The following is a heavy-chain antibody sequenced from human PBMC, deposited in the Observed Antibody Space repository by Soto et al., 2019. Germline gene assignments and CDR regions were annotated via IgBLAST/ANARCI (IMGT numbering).Heavy chain of an antibody. CDR2: IWYDGSNK. Sequence: QVQLVESGGGVVQPGRSLRLSCAASGFTFSSYGMHWVRQAPGKGLEWVAVIWYDGSNKYYADSVKGRFTISRDNSKNTLYLQMNSLRAEDTAVYYCARDRGGDGFFDYWGQGTLVTVSS. V-gene: IGHV3-33*01. D-gene: IGHD5-12*01. CDR3: ARDRGGDGFFDY. CDR1: GFTFSSYG. J-gene: IGHJ4*02.